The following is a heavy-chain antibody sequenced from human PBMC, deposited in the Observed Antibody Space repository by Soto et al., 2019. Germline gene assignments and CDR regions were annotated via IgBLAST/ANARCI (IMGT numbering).Heavy chain of an antibody. CDR3: ATLNSFGSDF. J-gene: IGHJ4*01. V-gene: IGHV3-74*01. D-gene: IGHD3-3*01. CDR1: GLTFSKFW. CDR2: VMGDGTTT. Sequence: GGSVRLSCAVSGLTFSKFWMHWVRQAPGKGLVWVSYVMGDGTTTDYADSVKGRFTISRDNAKNTVFLQMNSLRAEDTAVYYCATLNSFGSDFWGHGTLVTVSS.